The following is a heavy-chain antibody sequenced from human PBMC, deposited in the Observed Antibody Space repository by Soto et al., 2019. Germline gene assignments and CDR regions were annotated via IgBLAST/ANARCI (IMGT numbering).Heavy chain of an antibody. CDR2: ITPFNGNT. D-gene: IGHD5-18*01. CDR3: ARGYSPRSYFDL. CDR1: GYTFTYRY. V-gene: IGHV1-45*02. Sequence: QMQLVQSGAEVKKTGSSVKVSCKASGYTFTYRYLHWVRQAPGQALEWMGWITPFNGNTNYAQKFQDRVTITRDRSMSTAYMELSSLRSEDTAMYYCARGYSPRSYFDLWGRGTLVTVSS. J-gene: IGHJ2*01.